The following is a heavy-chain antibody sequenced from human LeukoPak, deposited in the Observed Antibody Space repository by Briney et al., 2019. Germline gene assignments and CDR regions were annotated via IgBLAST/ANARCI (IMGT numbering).Heavy chain of an antibody. CDR3: ARRGTLFFHYYYMDV. Sequence: PSETLSLTCAVYGGSFSGYYWSWIRQPPGKGLEWIGEINHSGSTNYNPSLKSRVTISVDTSKNQFSLKLSSVTAADTAVYYCARRGTLFFHYYYMDVWGKGTTVTISS. J-gene: IGHJ6*03. CDR2: INHSGST. D-gene: IGHD1-1*01. CDR1: GGSFSGYY. V-gene: IGHV4-34*01.